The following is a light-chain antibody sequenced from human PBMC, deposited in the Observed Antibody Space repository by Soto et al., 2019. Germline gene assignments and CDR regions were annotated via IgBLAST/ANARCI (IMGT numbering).Light chain of an antibody. CDR2: EVS. V-gene: IGLV2-14*01. Sequence: QSALTQPASVSGSPGQSITISCTGTSSDVGGYNYVSWYQQHPGKAPKLMIYEVSNRPSGVSNRFSGSKSGNTASLTISGLQAEDEGDYYFSSYKRRSTPYVFGTGTKLTVL. CDR1: SSDVGGYNY. J-gene: IGLJ1*01. CDR3: SSYKRRSTPYV.